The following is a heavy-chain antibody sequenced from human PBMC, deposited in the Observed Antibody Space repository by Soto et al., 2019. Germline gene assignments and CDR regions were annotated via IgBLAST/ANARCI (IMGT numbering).Heavy chain of an antibody. V-gene: IGHV4-39*01. CDR2: IYYSGST. Sequence: SETLSLTCTVSGGSISSSSYYWGWIRQPPGKGLEWIGSIYYSGSTYYNPSLKSRVTISVDTSKNQFSLKLSSVTAADTAVYYCARPHPLYYYDSSGYYYGWFDPWGQGTLVTVSS. CDR3: ARPHPLYYYDSSGYYYGWFDP. CDR1: GGSISSSSYY. D-gene: IGHD3-22*01. J-gene: IGHJ5*02.